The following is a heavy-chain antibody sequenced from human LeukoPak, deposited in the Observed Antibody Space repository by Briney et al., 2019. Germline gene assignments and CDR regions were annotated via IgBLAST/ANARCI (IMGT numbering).Heavy chain of an antibody. J-gene: IGHJ5*02. Sequence: ASVKVSCKASGYTFTSYGISWVRQAPGQXXXWMGWVSAYNGNTNYAQKLQGRVTMTTDTSTSTAYMELRSLRSDDTAVYYCARDAVLMVYASRWFDPWGQGTLVTVSS. D-gene: IGHD2-8*01. CDR3: ARDAVLMVYASRWFDP. CDR1: GYTFTSYG. CDR2: VSAYNGNT. V-gene: IGHV1-18*01.